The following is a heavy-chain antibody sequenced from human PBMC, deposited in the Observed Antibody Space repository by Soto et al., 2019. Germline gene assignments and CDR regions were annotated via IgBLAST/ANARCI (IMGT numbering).Heavy chain of an antibody. D-gene: IGHD3-22*01. CDR1: GGTFSRYS. CDR3: ARPYEGGYSSNHHYYYALDV. V-gene: IGHV1-69*01. Sequence: QVQLVQSGAEVKKPGSSVKDSCKISGGTFSRYSISWVRQAPGQGLEWMGGIVPIFGTTNYAQKFQDRVTITTDESATTAHMELSNLRSEDTAVYYCARPYEGGYSSNHHYYYALDVWGQGTAVTVSS. CDR2: IVPIFGTT. J-gene: IGHJ6*02.